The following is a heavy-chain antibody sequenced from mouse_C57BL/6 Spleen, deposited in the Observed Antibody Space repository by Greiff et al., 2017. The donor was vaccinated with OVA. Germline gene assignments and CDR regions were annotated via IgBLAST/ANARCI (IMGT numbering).Heavy chain of an antibody. J-gene: IGHJ1*03. CDR3: ARQYGSSYNYWYFDV. D-gene: IGHD1-1*01. CDR1: GYTFTDYN. CDR2: ITPNNGGT. V-gene: IGHV1-18*01. Sequence: VQLQQSGPELVKPGASVKIPCKASGYTFTDYNMDWVKQSHGKSLEWIGDITPNNGGTIYNQKFKGKATLTVDKSSSTAYMELRSLTSEDTAVYYCARQYGSSYNYWYFDVWGTGTTVTVSS.